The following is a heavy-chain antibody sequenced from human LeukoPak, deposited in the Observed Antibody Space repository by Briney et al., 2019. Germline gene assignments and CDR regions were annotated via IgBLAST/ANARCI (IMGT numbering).Heavy chain of an antibody. D-gene: IGHD7-27*01. CDR3: ARDAGLGTYYFDY. CDR1: GGSISSSNW. CDR2: IYHSGST. Sequence: SGTLSLTCAVSGGSISSSNWWSWVRQPPGKGLEWIGEIYHSGSTNYNPSLKSRVTISVDRSKNQFSLKLSSVTAADTAVYYCARDAGLGTYYFDYWGQGTLVTVSS. V-gene: IGHV4-4*02. J-gene: IGHJ4*02.